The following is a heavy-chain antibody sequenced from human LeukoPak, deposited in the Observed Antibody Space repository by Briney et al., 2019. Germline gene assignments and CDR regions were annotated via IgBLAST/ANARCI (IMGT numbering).Heavy chain of an antibody. V-gene: IGHV4-38-2*02. CDR1: GYSISSGYY. Sequence: SETLSLTCTVSGYSISSGYYWGWIRQPPGKGLEWIGSIYHSGSTYYNPSLKSRVTISVDTSKNQFSLKLSSVTAADTAVYYCARASSRAFVSDYWGQGTLVTVSS. J-gene: IGHJ4*02. CDR3: ARASSRAFVSDY. CDR2: IYHSGST. D-gene: IGHD6-13*01.